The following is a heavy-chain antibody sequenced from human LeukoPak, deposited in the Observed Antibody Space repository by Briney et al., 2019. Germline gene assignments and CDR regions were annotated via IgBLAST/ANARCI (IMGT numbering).Heavy chain of an antibody. CDR2: INTDTGNP. CDR1: GYTFTSYA. Sequence: ASVKVSCTASGYTFTSYAMNWVRQAPGQGLEWMGWINTDTGNPTYAQGFTRRLVFSLDTSASTAYLQISSLKAEDTAVYYCARTLFGDQYQLLHNWFDPWGQGTLVTVSS. V-gene: IGHV7-4-1*02. CDR3: ARTLFGDQYQLLHNWFDP. J-gene: IGHJ5*02. D-gene: IGHD2-2*01.